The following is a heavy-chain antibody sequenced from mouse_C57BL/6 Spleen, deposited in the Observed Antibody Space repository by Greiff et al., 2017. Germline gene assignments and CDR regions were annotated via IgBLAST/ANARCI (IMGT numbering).Heavy chain of an antibody. V-gene: IGHV1-69*01. D-gene: IGHD1-1*01. CDR3: ARGGYGRDFGYAMYY. CDR1: GYTFTSYW. J-gene: IGHJ4*01. Sequence: QVQLQQPGAELVMPGASVKLSCKASGYTFTSYWMHWVKQRPGQGLEWIGEIDPSDSYTNYNQKFKGKSTLTVDKSSSTAYMQLSSLTSEDSAVYYCARGGYGRDFGYAMYYWGQGTSVTVSS. CDR2: IDPSDSYT.